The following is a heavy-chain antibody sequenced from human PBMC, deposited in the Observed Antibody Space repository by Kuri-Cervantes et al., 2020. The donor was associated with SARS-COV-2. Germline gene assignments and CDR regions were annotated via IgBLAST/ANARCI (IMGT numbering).Heavy chain of an antibody. CDR1: RGTFNTHI. CDR2: IRPVFGAP. J-gene: IGHJ5*02. V-gene: IGHV1-69*13. Sequence: SVKVSCKVSRGTFNTHIINWLRQAPGQGLEWMGGIRPVFGAPYYAQKFQGRVTIAADESTSTVHMELGSLNSEDTAIYYCARETGDRKMGIDPWGQGTLVTVSS. CDR3: ARETGDRKMGIDP. D-gene: IGHD2-21*01.